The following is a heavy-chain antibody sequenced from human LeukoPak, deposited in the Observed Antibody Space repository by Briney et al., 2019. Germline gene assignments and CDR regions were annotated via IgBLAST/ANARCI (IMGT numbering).Heavy chain of an antibody. D-gene: IGHD3-22*01. CDR3: AKGADYDSSGYSFDY. Sequence: GGSLRLSCAVSGFTFSSYAMSWVRQAPGKGLEWVSAISGSGGGTFYADSVRGRFTISRDNSKNTLYLQMNSLRAEDTAVYYCAKGADYDSSGYSFDYWGQGTLVTVSS. CDR1: GFTFSSYA. J-gene: IGHJ4*02. CDR2: ISGSGGGT. V-gene: IGHV3-23*01.